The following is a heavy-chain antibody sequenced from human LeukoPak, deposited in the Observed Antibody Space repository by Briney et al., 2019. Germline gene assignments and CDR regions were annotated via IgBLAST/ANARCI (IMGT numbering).Heavy chain of an antibody. J-gene: IGHJ5*02. Sequence: SETLSLTCAVSGYSISSGHYWGWIRQPPGKGLEWIGSIYHSGSTYYNPSLKSRVTISVDTSKNQFSLKLSSVTAADTAVYYCASSFLASNNWFDPWGQGTLVTVSS. CDR2: IYHSGST. D-gene: IGHD3-3*02. CDR1: GYSISSGHY. CDR3: ASSFLASNNWFDP. V-gene: IGHV4-38-2*01.